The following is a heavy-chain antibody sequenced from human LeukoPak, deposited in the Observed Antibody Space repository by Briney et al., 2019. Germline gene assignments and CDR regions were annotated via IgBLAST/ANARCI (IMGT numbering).Heavy chain of an antibody. J-gene: IGHJ4*02. V-gene: IGHV3-74*01. CDR2: IKSDGSSV. D-gene: IGHD6-19*01. CDR1: GFTFSRHW. CDR3: ARVAGTKCFDY. Sequence: GGSLRLSCAASGFTFSRHWMHWVRQTPGKGLVWVSRIKSDGSSVDYADSVKGRFTISRDNAKNTLYLQMNSLRAEDMAVYYCARVAGTKCFDYWGQGTLVTVSS.